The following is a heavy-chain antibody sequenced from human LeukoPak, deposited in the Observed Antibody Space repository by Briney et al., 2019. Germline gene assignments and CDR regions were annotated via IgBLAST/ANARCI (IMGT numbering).Heavy chain of an antibody. D-gene: IGHD6-19*01. J-gene: IGHJ4*02. V-gene: IGHV3-30*18. CDR2: TTNDGRNK. CDR3: AKTPMTNGWYYFDY. Sequence: PGGSLRLSCAASGFTFSNYGMHWVRQAPGKGLEWVAVTTNDGRNKYYADSVKGRFTISRDNSKNSVYLQMNSLRGEDTAVYYCAKTPMTNGWYYFDYWGQGSLVTVSS. CDR1: GFTFSNYG.